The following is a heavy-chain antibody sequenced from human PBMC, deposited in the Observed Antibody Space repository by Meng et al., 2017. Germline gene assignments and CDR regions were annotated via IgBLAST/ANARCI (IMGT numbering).Heavy chain of an antibody. CDR1: GGSISSSNW. Sequence: HVQLQVSGAGLVKRSGTLSRACGVAGGSISSSNWWSWVRQPPGKGLEWIGEIYHSWSTNYNPSLKSRVTISVDKSKNQFSLKLSSVTAADTAVYYCARVVAATTLFLDYWGQGTLVTVSS. J-gene: IGHJ4*02. CDR2: IYHSWST. D-gene: IGHD2-15*01. CDR3: ARVVAATTLFLDY. V-gene: IGHV4-4*02.